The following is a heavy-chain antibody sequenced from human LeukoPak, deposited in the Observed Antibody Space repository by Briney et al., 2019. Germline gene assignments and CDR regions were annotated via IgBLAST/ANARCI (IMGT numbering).Heavy chain of an antibody. D-gene: IGHD3-22*01. Sequence: GGSLRLSCAASGFTLSSYGMHWVRQAPGKGLEWVAVIWYDGSNKYYADSVKGRFTISRDNSKNTLYLQMNSLRAEDTAVYYCAFPYYYDSSGYYYGGFDYWGQGTLVTVSS. V-gene: IGHV3-33*01. CDR2: IWYDGSNK. CDR3: AFPYYYDSSGYYYGGFDY. CDR1: GFTLSSYG. J-gene: IGHJ4*02.